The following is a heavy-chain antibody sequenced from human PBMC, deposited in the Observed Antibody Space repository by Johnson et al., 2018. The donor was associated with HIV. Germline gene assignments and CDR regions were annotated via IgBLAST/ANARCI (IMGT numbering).Heavy chain of an antibody. V-gene: IGHV3-43D*03. CDR3: AKDSSGYWALFDI. Sequence: EVQLVESGGGVVQPGGSLRLSCAASGFTFSSYGMHWVRQAPGKGLEWVSLISWDGGSTYYADSVKGRFTISRDNSKNSLYLQMNSLRAEDTALYYCAKDSSGYWALFDIWGQGTMVTVSS. CDR1: GFTFSSYG. D-gene: IGHD3-22*01. J-gene: IGHJ3*02. CDR2: ISWDGGST.